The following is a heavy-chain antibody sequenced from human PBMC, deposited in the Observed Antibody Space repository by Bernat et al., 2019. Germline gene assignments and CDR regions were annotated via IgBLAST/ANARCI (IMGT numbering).Heavy chain of an antibody. CDR3: ASVVRRGVDAFDI. CDR2: MNPNSGNT. Sequence: QVQLVQSGAEVKKPGASVKVSCKASGYTFTSYDINGVRQATGQGLEWMGWMNPNSGNTGYAQKFQGRVTMTRNTSISTAYMELRSLSSEDTAVYYCASVVRRGVDAFDIWGQGTMVTVSS. CDR1: GYTFTSYD. J-gene: IGHJ3*02. D-gene: IGHD2-2*01. V-gene: IGHV1-8*01.